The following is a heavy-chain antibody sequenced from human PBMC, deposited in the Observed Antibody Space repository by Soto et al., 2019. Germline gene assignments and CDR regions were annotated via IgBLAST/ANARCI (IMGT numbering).Heavy chain of an antibody. CDR3: ARRGLSSGQDYYYGMDV. CDR2: IIPIFGTA. D-gene: IGHD6-19*01. CDR1: GGTFSSYA. J-gene: IGHJ6*02. V-gene: IGHV1-69*12. Sequence: QVQLVQSGAEVKKPGSSVKVSCKASGGTFSSYAISWVRQAPGQGLEWMGGIIPIFGTANYAQKFQGRVPITADESTSTAYRELSSLRSEDTAVYYCARRGLSSGQDYYYGMDVWGQGTTVTVSS.